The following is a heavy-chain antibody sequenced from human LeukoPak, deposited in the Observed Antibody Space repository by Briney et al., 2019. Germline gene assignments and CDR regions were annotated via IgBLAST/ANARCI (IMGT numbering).Heavy chain of an antibody. J-gene: IGHJ3*02. V-gene: IGHV3-23*01. CDR1: GFTFSSYA. CDR2: ISGSGGST. Sequence: PGGSLRLSCAASGFTFSSYAMSWVRQAPWKGLEWVSAISGSGGSTYYADSVKGRFTISRDNSKNTLYLQMNSLRAEDTAVYYCAKDGDGEGDAFDIWGQGTMVTVSS. CDR3: AKDGDGEGDAFDI. D-gene: IGHD7-27*01.